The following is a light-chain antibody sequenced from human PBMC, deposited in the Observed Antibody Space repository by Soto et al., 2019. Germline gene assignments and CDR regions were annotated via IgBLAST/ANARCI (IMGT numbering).Light chain of an antibody. CDR2: GAS. Sequence: EIVMTQSPATLSVSPGERATLSCRASQSVSSNLSWYQQKNGQHPTLLIYGASTRATGIPARFSGSGSGTEFTLTNSSRQSEDFAVYYCHQYNNWPPYTFGQGTKLEIK. CDR3: HQYNNWPPYT. CDR1: QSVSSN. V-gene: IGKV3-15*01. J-gene: IGKJ2*01.